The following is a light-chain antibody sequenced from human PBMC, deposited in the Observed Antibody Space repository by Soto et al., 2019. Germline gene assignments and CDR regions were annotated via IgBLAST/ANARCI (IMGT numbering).Light chain of an antibody. V-gene: IGLV2-14*01. J-gene: IGLJ2*01. CDR2: EVS. CDR1: SSDVGGYNY. CDR3: STYTRITTSAM. Sequence: QSVLTQPASVSGSSGQSISISCTGTSSDVGGYNYVYWYQQHPGKAPKLMIYEVSNRPSRVSNRFSGSKSANTASLTISGLQAKDEADYYCSTYTRITTSAMVGGGTKLTV.